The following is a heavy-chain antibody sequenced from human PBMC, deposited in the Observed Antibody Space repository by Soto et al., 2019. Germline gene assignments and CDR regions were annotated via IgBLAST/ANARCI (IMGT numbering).Heavy chain of an antibody. V-gene: IGHV3-48*03. CDR1: GFTFSSYE. CDR3: ATESQNWFDP. CDR2: ISSSGSTI. Sequence: GGSLRLSCAASGFTFSSYEMNCVRQAPGKGLEWVSYISSSGSTIYYADSVKGRFTISRDNAKNSLYLQMNSLRAEDTAVYYCATESQNWFDPWGKGTLVTVSS. J-gene: IGHJ5*02.